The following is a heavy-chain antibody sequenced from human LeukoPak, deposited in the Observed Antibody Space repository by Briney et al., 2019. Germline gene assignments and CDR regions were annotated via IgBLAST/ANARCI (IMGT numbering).Heavy chain of an antibody. V-gene: IGHV4-34*01. J-gene: IGHJ4*02. CDR3: ARHYTGRDGYNGFDY. D-gene: IGHD5-24*01. CDR2: INHSGST. CDR1: GGSFSGYY. Sequence: PSETLSLTCAVYGGSFSGYYWSWIRQPPGKGLEWIGEINHSGSTNYNPSLKSRVTISVDTSKNQFSLKLSPVTAADTAVYYCARHYTGRDGYNGFDYWGQGTLVTVSS.